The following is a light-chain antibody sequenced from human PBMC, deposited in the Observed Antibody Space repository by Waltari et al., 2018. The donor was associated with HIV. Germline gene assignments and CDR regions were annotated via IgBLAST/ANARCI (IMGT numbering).Light chain of an antibody. CDR3: GTWDSSLSAGV. CDR1: SSNLGNNY. CDR2: DNH. Sequence: QSVLTQPPSVSAAPGPTITISCSASSSNLGNNYVSWYQQLPGTAPKPLIYDNHKRPSGIPDRFSGSKSGTSATLGITGLQTGDEADYYCGTWDSSLSAGVFGGGTKVTVL. V-gene: IGLV1-51*01. J-gene: IGLJ2*01.